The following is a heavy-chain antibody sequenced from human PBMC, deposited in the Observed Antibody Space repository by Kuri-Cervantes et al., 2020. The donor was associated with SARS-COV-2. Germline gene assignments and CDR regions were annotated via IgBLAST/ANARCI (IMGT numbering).Heavy chain of an antibody. CDR3: ARNPTVTDDAFDI. V-gene: IGHV4-61*09. CDR1: GDSIGSGSYY. D-gene: IGHD4-17*01. J-gene: IGHJ3*02. CDR2: IYASGNT. Sequence: LRLSCTVSGDSIGSGSYYWSWIRQPAGKGLEWIGHIYASGNTNYNSSLKSRVTISVDTSKNQFSLKLSSVTAADTAVYYCARNPTVTDDAFDIWGQGTMVTVSS.